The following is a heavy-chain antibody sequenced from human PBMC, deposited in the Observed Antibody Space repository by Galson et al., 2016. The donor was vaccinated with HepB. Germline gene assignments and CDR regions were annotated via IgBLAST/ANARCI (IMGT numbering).Heavy chain of an antibody. Sequence: SLRLSCAASGFTFNSYGMTWVRQAPGKGLEWVSVISGSGSGTYYADSVQGRFSISRDNSKDTVYLEMNSLRPEDTAVYYCAAYDNPLLWFDPGTPNWFDPWGQGTLVTVSS. CDR2: ISGSGSGT. D-gene: IGHD3-10*01. CDR3: AAYDNPLLWFDPGTPNWFDP. J-gene: IGHJ5*02. CDR1: GFTFNSYG. V-gene: IGHV3-23*01.